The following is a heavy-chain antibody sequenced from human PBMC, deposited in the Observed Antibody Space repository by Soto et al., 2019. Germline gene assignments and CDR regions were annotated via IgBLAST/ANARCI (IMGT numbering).Heavy chain of an antibody. V-gene: IGHV4-38-2*01. CDR1: GYSISSGYY. CDR2: IYHSGST. J-gene: IGHJ5*02. CDR3: ARVESGGYYPNWFDP. Sequence: SETLSLTCAVSGYSISSGYYWGWIRQPPGKGLEWIGSIYHSGSTYYNPSLKSRVTLSVDTSKNQFSLKLSSVTAADTAVYYCARVESGGYYPNWFDPWGQGTLVTVSS. D-gene: IGHD3-22*01.